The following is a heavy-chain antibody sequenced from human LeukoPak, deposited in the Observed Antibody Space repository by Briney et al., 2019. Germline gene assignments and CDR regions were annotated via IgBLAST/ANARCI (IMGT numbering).Heavy chain of an antibody. J-gene: IGHJ6*03. V-gene: IGHV3-48*03. D-gene: IGHD3-3*01. CDR2: ISSSGSTI. Sequence: GGSLRLSCAASGFTFSSYEMNWVRQAPGKGLEWVSYISSSGSTIYYADSVKGRFTISRDNAKNSLYLQMNSLRAEDTAVYYCARDFTYYDFWSGYYYYYYMDVWGKGTTVTVFS. CDR3: ARDFTYYDFWSGYYYYYYMDV. CDR1: GFTFSSYE.